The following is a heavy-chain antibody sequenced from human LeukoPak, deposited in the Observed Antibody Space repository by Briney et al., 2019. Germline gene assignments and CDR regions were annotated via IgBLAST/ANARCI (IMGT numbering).Heavy chain of an antibody. CDR2: IYYSGST. J-gene: IGHJ4*02. CDR3: ARRSSSSWYLYDY. D-gene: IGHD6-13*01. CDR1: GGSISSSSYY. V-gene: IGHV4-39*01. Sequence: PSETLSLTCTVSGGSISSSSYYWGWIRQPPGKGLEWIGSIYYSGSTYYNPSLKSRATISVDTSKNQFSLKLSSVTAADTAVYYCARRSSSSWYLYDYWGQGTLVTVSS.